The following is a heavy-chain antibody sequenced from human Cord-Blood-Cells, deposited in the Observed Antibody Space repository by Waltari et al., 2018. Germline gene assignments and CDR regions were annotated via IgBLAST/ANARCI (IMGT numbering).Heavy chain of an antibody. J-gene: IGHJ4*02. CDR2: IRSKAYGGTT. D-gene: IGHD6-19*01. CDR1: GFTFGDYA. V-gene: IGHV3-49*03. CDR3: TRDADSSGWYVDY. Sequence: EVQLVESGGGLVQPGRSLRLSCTASGFTFGDYAMSWFRQAPGKGLEWVSFIRSKAYGGTTEYAASVKGRFTISRDDSKSIAYLQMNSLKTEDTAVYYCTRDADSSGWYVDYWGQGTLVTVSS.